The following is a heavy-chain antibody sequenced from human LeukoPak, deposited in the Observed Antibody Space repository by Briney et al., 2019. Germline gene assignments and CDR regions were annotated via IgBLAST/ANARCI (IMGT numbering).Heavy chain of an antibody. CDR3: ARLLPAAGTGWFGP. D-gene: IGHD6-13*01. CDR1: GSTFTTYA. Sequence: ASVKLSCTAAGSTFTTYAISWVRQAPGHGLEWMGWIRAYNGNTNYAQKLQDRVIMTTDASTSTAYMELTSLRSDDTAVYYCARLLPAAGTGWFGPCGQGTLVTVSS. J-gene: IGHJ5*02. CDR2: IRAYNGNT. V-gene: IGHV1-18*01.